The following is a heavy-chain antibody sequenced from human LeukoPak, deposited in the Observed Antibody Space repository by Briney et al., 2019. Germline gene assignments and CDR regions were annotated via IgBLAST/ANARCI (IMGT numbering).Heavy chain of an antibody. V-gene: IGHV3-30*18. D-gene: IGHD6-13*01. CDR1: GFTFSSYG. CDR3: AKRNTIAAPGLFDY. CDR2: ISYDGSNK. J-gene: IGHJ4*02. Sequence: QPGRSLRLSCAASGFTFSSYGMHWVRQAPGKGLEWVAVISYDGSNKYYADSVKGRFTISRDNSKNTLYLQMNSLRAEDTAEYYCAKRNTIAAPGLFDYWGQGTLVTVSS.